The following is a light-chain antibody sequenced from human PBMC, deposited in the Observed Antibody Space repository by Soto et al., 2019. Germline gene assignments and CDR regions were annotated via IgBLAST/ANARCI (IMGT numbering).Light chain of an antibody. CDR1: SSDVGGYNY. Sequence: SALPQPPSASGFPGQSVTISCTGTSSDVGGYNYVSWYQQHPGKAPKLMIYEVSKRPSGVPDRFSGSKSGNTASLTVSGLQAEDEADYYCSSYAGSSYVFGTGTKVTVL. CDR3: SSYAGSSYV. CDR2: EVS. V-gene: IGLV2-8*01. J-gene: IGLJ1*01.